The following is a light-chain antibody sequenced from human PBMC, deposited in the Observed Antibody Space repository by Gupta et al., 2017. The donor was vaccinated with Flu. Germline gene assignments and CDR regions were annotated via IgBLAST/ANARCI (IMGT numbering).Light chain of an antibody. Sequence: EIVLTQSPDTLSVSPGEGASLSCGASQSVSSIFLAWYQHKPGLAPRLLIYDASKRAAGIPDRFSGSGSGTDFTLTISRLEPEDFAVYYCQHYGNSYSVTFGQGTKLEI. J-gene: IGKJ2*01. CDR3: QHYGNSYSVT. CDR1: QSVSSIF. CDR2: DAS. V-gene: IGKV3D-20*01.